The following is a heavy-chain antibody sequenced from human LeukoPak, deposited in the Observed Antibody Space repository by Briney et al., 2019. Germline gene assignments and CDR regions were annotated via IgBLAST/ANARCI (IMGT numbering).Heavy chain of an antibody. J-gene: IGHJ4*02. CDR2: ISSSSSYT. CDR3: ARGSRIAAAGTNSFDY. Sequence: NTGGSLRLSCEASGFTFSSYGMHWIRQAPGKGLEWVSYISSSSSYTNYADSVKGRFTISRDNAKNSLYLQMNSLRAEDTAVYYCARGSRIAAAGTNSFDYWGQGTLVTVSS. D-gene: IGHD6-13*01. CDR1: GFTFSSYG. V-gene: IGHV3-21*05.